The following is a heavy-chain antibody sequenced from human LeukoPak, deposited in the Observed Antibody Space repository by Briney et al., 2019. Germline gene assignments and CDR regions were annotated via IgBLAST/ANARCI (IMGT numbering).Heavy chain of an antibody. CDR2: ISYDGSNK. V-gene: IGHV3-30*18. D-gene: IGHD2-15*01. CDR3: VKGRRGGYYFDY. CDR1: GFTFSSYG. Sequence: TGGSLRLSCAASGFTFSSYGMHWVRQAPGKGLEWVALISYDGSNKYYADSVKGRFTISRDNSKNTLYLQMNSLRAEDTAVYYCVKGRRGGYYFDYWGQGTLVTVSS. J-gene: IGHJ4*02.